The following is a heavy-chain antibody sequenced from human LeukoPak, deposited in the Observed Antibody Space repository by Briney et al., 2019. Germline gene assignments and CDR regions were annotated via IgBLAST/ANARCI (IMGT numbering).Heavy chain of an antibody. J-gene: IGHJ5*02. CDR2: IDAGNGRT. V-gene: IGHV1-3*01. CDR3: ARALPHRRLMDTTMEQHWFDP. CDR1: GYDFTKYA. Sequence: GASVKVSCKASGYDFTKYAVQWVRQAPGQRLEWMGWIDAGNGRTKYSQDFQGRVTMTRDMSTSTVYMELSSLRSEDTAVYYCARALPHRRLMDTTMEQHWFDPWGQGTLVTVSS. D-gene: IGHD5-18*01.